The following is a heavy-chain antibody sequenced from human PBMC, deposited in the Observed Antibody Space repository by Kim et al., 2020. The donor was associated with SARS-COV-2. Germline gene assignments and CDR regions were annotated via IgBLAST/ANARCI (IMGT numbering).Heavy chain of an antibody. J-gene: IGHJ5*02. CDR3: ARRVRPSPLWFGESRGVNWFDP. D-gene: IGHD3-10*01. Sequence: SETLSLTCAVYGGSFSGYYWSWIRQPPGKGLEWIGEINHSGSTNYNPSLKSRVTISVDTSKNQFSLKLSSVTAADTAVYYCARRVRPSPLWFGESRGVNWFDPWGQGTLVTVSS. CDR2: INHSGST. CDR1: GGSFSGYY. V-gene: IGHV4-34*01.